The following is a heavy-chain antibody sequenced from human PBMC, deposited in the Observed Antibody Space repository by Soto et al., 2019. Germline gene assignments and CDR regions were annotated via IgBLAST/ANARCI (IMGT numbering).Heavy chain of an antibody. CDR3: ARAEYCGGDCYFDAFDI. J-gene: IGHJ3*02. V-gene: IGHV1-69*06. CDR1: GGTFSSYA. CDR2: IIPIFGTA. Sequence: QVQLVQSGAEVKKPGSSVKVSCKASGGTFSSYAISWVRQAPGQGLEWMGGIIPIFGTANYAQKFQGRVTITADKSTSTAYMELSSLRSEDTAVYYCARAEYCGGDCYFDAFDIWGQGTMVPVSS. D-gene: IGHD2-21*02.